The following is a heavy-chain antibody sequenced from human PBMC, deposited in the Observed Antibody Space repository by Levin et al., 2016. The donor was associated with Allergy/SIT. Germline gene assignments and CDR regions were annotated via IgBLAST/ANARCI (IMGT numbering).Heavy chain of an antibody. CDR3: ARQPPGYGSRTVLYYFDY. Sequence: SETLSLTCTVSGGSISSYYWSWIRQPPGKGLEWIGYIYYSGSTNYNPSLKSRVTISVDTSKNQFSLKLNSVTAVDTAVYYCARQPPGYGSRTVLYYFDYWGQGTLVTVSS. D-gene: IGHD3-10*01. CDR1: GGSISSYY. CDR2: IYYSGST. V-gene: IGHV4-59*08. J-gene: IGHJ4*02.